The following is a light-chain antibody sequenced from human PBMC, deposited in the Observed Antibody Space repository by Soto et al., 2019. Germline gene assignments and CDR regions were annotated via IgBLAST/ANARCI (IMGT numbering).Light chain of an antibody. CDR2: EVS. V-gene: IGLV2-14*01. J-gene: IGLJ3*02. CDR3: SSYTSISSVV. CDR1: RSDVGGYNY. Sequence: QSVLTQPASVSGSPGQSITISCTGTRSDVGGYNYVSWYQLYPGKAPKLMIYEVSNRPSGVSNRFSGSKSGNTASLTISGLQAEDEADYYCSSYTSISSVVFGGGTKVTVL.